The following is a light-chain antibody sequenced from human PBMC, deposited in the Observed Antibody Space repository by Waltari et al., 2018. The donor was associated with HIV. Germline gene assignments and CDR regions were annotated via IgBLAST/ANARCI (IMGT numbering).Light chain of an antibody. Sequence: QSVLTQPPSASETPGQRVTISCSGSPSNIGSNPVNWYQQLPGTAPKLLIYTNNQRPSGVPDRFSGSKYGTSASLAISGLQSEDEAHYYCAAWDDSVNGWVFGGGTKLTVL. V-gene: IGLV1-44*01. CDR2: TNN. J-gene: IGLJ3*02. CDR1: PSNIGSNP. CDR3: AAWDDSVNGWV.